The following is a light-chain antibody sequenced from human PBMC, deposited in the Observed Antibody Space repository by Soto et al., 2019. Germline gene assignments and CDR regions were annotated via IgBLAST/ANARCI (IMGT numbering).Light chain of an antibody. CDR1: TSDVGRYKF. V-gene: IGLV2-14*01. Sequence: QSVLTQPASVSGSPGQSITISCTGTTSDVGRYKFVSWYQHHPGKAPKLLIFEVTNRPSGVSSRFSGSKSGNTASLTISGLQTEDEATYYCGSSTDTDTLVIFGRGTK. J-gene: IGLJ2*01. CDR3: GSSTDTDTLVI. CDR2: EVT.